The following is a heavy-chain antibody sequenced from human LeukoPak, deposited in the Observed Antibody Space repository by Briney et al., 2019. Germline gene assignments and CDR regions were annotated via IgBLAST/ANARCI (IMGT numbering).Heavy chain of an antibody. Sequence: PGGSLRLSCAASGFTFSSYAMTWVRQAPGKGLEWVSWISSSSGDIYYADSVKGRFTISRDDAKNSLYLQMNSLRAEDTAVYYCASIYSSGWYEGDYFDYWGQGTLVTVSS. CDR1: GFTFSSYA. CDR3: ASIYSSGWYEGDYFDY. D-gene: IGHD6-19*01. J-gene: IGHJ4*02. V-gene: IGHV3-21*01. CDR2: ISSSSGDI.